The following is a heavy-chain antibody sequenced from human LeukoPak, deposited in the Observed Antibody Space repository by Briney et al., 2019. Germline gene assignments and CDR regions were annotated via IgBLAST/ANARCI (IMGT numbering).Heavy chain of an antibody. V-gene: IGHV1-18*01. CDR1: GYTFTSYG. Sequence: GASVKVSCKASGYTFTSYGISWVRQAPGQGLEWMGWISAYNGNTNYAQKLQGRVTMTTDTSTSTAYMELRSLRSDDTAVYYCARVLFQLLHSNWFDPWGQGTLVTVSS. J-gene: IGHJ5*02. CDR2: ISAYNGNT. D-gene: IGHD2-2*01. CDR3: ARVLFQLLHSNWFDP.